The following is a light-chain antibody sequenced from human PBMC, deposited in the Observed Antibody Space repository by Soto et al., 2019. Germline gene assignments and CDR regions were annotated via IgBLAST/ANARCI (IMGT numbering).Light chain of an antibody. J-gene: IGLJ7*01. V-gene: IGLV1-40*01. Sequence: QSVLTQPPSVSGAPGQRVTISCTGSSSNIGAGYDVHWYQQLPGTAPKLLIYGNSNRPSRVPDRFSGSKSGTSASLAITGVQAEDEADYYCQSYDSSLSGWVFGGGTQLTVL. CDR2: GNS. CDR3: QSYDSSLSGWV. CDR1: SSNIGAGYD.